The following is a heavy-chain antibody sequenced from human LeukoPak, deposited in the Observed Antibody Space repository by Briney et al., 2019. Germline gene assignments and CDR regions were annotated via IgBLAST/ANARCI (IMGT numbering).Heavy chain of an antibody. J-gene: IGHJ3*02. CDR1: GGSFSGYY. CDR2: INHSGST. D-gene: IGHD3-10*01. V-gene: IGHV4-34*01. CDR3: AKSNGYGLVDI. Sequence: SETLSLTCAVYGGSFSGYYWSWIRQPPGKGLEWIGEINHSGSTNYNPSLKSRVTISVDTSRNQFSLNLNSVTAADTAVYYCAKSNGYGLVDIWGQGTMVTVSS.